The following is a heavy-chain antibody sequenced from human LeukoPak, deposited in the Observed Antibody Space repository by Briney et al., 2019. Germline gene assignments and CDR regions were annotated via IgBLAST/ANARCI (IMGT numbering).Heavy chain of an antibody. CDR1: GGSISTYS. J-gene: IGHJ5*01. V-gene: IGHV4-59*01. CDR3: ARRMAAAGDTWFDY. Sequence: SETLSLTCTVFGGSISTYSWTWVRQTPGKGLEWLGYIYSTGTTTYNPSLKSRVTLSIDTSKSHFSLNLSSVATADSAVYFCARRMAAAGDTWFDYWGQGTLVTVSS. D-gene: IGHD6-25*01. CDR2: IYSTGTT.